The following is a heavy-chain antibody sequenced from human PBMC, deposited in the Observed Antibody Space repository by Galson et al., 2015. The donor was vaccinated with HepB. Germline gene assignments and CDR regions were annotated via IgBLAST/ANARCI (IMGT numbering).Heavy chain of an antibody. CDR1: GYTFTSYG. D-gene: IGHD3-10*01. V-gene: IGHV1-18*01. Sequence: SCKASGYTFTSYGISWVRQAPGQGLEWMGWISAYNGNTNYAQKLQGRVTMTTDTSTSTAYMELRSLRSDDTAVYYCAGTYYYGSGSYYPPFAYWGQGTLVTVSS. J-gene: IGHJ4*02. CDR3: AGTYYYGSGSYYPPFAY. CDR2: ISAYNGNT.